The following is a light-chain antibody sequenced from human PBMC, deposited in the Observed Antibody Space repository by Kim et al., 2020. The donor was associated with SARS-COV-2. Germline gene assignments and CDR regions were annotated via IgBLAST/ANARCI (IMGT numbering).Light chain of an antibody. Sequence: SPGESATLSCRASQSVSSYLAWYQQKPGQAPRLLIYDASNRATGIPARFSGSGSGTDFTLTISSLEPEDFAVYYCQQRSNWPPPYTFGQGTKLEI. V-gene: IGKV3-11*01. CDR3: QQRSNWPPPYT. CDR2: DAS. J-gene: IGKJ2*01. CDR1: QSVSSY.